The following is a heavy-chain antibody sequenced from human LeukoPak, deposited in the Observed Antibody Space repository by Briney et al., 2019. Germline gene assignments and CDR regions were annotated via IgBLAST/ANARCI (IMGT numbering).Heavy chain of an antibody. CDR1: GGSISSSSYY. Sequence: PSETLSLTCTVSGGSISSSSYYWGWTRQPPGKGLAWIGSIYYSGSTTYTPSLKSRVTISLDTSKNQFSLKLSSVTAADTAVYYCARFKYDFWSGSRSYYFYGMDVWGQGTTVTVSS. CDR2: IYYSGST. CDR3: ARFKYDFWSGSRSYYFYGMDV. J-gene: IGHJ6*02. V-gene: IGHV4-39*07. D-gene: IGHD3-3*01.